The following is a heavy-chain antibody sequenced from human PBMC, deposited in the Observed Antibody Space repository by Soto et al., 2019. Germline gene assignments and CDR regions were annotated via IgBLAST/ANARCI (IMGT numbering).Heavy chain of an antibody. J-gene: IGHJ6*03. CDR1: GYTFTSYD. Sequence: QVQLVQSGAEVKKPGASVKVSCKASGYTFTSYDINWVRQATGQGLEWMGWMNPNSGNTGYAQKFQGRVTMTRNTTISTAYMEMSSLRSEETAVYYCARGDYYYYYMDVWGKGTTVTVSS. V-gene: IGHV1-8*01. CDR2: MNPNSGNT. CDR3: ARGDYYYYYMDV.